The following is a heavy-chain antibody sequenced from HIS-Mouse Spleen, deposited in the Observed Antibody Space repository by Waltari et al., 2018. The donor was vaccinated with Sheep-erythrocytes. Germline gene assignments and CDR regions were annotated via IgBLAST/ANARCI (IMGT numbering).Heavy chain of an antibody. V-gene: IGHV1-69*04. D-gene: IGHD1-26*01. CDR1: GGTFSSYG. J-gene: IGHJ4*02. CDR2: IIPILGIA. Sequence: QVQLVQSGAEVKKPGSSVKVSCKASGGTFSSYGISWVRQAPGQGLEWMGRIIPILGIANYAQKFQGRVTITADKSTSTAYMELSSLRSEDTAVYYCAQTGATTPHFDYWGQGTLVTVSS. CDR3: AQTGATTPHFDY.